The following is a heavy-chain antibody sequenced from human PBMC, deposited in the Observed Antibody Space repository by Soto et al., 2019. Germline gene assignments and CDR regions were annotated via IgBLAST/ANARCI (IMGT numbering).Heavy chain of an antibody. J-gene: IGHJ4*02. D-gene: IGHD3-22*01. CDR3: AIAPQYYYDSSGYYIDY. CDR1: GGTFSSYA. Sequence: SEKVSCKASGGTFSSYAISWVRQAPGQGLEWMGGIIPIFGTANYEQKFQGRATITAVESTSTAYMELSSLRSEDTAVYYCAIAPQYYYDSSGYYIDYWGQGTLVTVSS. V-gene: IGHV1-69*13. CDR2: IIPIFGTA.